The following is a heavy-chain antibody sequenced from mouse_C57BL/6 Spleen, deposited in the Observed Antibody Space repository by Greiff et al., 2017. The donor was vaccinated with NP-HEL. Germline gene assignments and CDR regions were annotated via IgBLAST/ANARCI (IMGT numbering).Heavy chain of an antibody. J-gene: IGHJ2*01. V-gene: IGHV5-6*01. CDR1: GFTFSSYG. CDR2: ISSGGSYT. D-gene: IGHD2-10*02. Sequence: EVQLVESGGDLVKPGGSLKLSCAASGFTFSSYGMSWVRQTPDKRLEWVATISSGGSYTYYPDSVKGRFTISRDNAKNTLYLQMSSLKSEDTAMYYCARQGYGNYPYYFDYWGQGTTLTVSS. CDR3: ARQGYGNYPYYFDY.